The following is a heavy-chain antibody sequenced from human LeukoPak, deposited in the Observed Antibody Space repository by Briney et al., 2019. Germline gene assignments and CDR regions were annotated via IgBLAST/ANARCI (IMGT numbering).Heavy chain of an antibody. CDR2: IYTTGAT. D-gene: IGHD1-26*01. CDR1: SGSINSYY. CDR3: GRQGYTASYYFLDF. J-gene: IGHJ4*02. Sequence: PSETLSLTCTVSSGSINSYYWGWVRQPPGKGLDWIGRIYTTGATQYNPSLKSRVTMSIDTPTNQFSLNLRSMTAADTAVYYCGRQGYTASYYFLDFWSQGTLVAVS. V-gene: IGHV4-4*07.